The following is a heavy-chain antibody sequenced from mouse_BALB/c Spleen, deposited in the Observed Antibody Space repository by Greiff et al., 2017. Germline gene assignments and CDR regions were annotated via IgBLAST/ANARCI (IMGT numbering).Heavy chain of an antibody. D-gene: IGHD1-1*01. Sequence: EVQRVASGGGLVQPGGSLKLSCAASGFTFSSYTMSWVSQTPEKRLEWVAYISNGGGSPYYPDTVKGRFTISRDNAKNTLYRQMSSLKSEDTAMYYCARHKGYYYGRSSYYCDYWGQGTTLTVSS. CDR2: ISNGGGSP. CDR1: GFTFSSYT. CDR3: ARHKGYYYGRSSYYCDY. V-gene: IGHV5-12-2*01. J-gene: IGHJ2*01.